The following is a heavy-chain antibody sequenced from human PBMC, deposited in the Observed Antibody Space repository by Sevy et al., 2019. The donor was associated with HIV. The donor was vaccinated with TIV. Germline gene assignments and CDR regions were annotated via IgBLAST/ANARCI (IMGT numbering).Heavy chain of an antibody. CDR1: GGSISSYY. Sequence: SETLSLTCTVSGGSISSYYWSWIRQPPGKGLEWIGNIYYSGSTNYNPSLKSRVIISVDTSKNQFSLKLRSMTAADTAVYYCAGEGNYYGSGSHDHYGMDVWGHGTTVTVSS. CDR3: AGEGNYYGSGSHDHYGMDV. J-gene: IGHJ6*02. D-gene: IGHD3-10*01. CDR2: IYYSGST. V-gene: IGHV4-59*01.